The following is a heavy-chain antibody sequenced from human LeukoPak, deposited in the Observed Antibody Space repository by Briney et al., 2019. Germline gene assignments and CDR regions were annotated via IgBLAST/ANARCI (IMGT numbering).Heavy chain of an antibody. D-gene: IGHD5-12*01. Sequence: GEFLKISCKGSGYSFTSYWIGWVRQMPGKGLEWMGIIYPGDSDTRYSPSFQGQVTISADKSISTAYLQWSSLKASDTAMYYCAREAVATFYGMDVWGQGTTVTASS. CDR2: IYPGDSDT. J-gene: IGHJ6*01. V-gene: IGHV5-51*01. CDR3: AREAVATFYGMDV. CDR1: GYSFTSYW.